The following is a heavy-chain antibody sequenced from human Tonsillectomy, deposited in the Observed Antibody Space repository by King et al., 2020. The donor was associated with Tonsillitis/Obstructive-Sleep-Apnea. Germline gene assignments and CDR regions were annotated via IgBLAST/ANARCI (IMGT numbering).Heavy chain of an antibody. CDR2: FSGSGAGT. CDR1: GFTFSNYA. D-gene: IGHD6-19*01. CDR3: AKEVAVAVVARHGMDV. V-gene: IGHV3-23*04. Sequence: VQLVESGGGLVQPGGSLRLSCAASGFTFSNYAMSWVRQAPGKGLEWVSGFSGSGAGTYYADSVKGRFTISRDNSKNTLYLQMNSLRAEDTAVYYCAKEVAVAVVARHGMDVWGQGTTVTVSS. J-gene: IGHJ6*02.